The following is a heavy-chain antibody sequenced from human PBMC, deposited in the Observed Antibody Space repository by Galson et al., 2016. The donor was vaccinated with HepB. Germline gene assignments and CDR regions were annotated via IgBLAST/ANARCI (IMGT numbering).Heavy chain of an antibody. Sequence: SLRLSCAASGFTFGTYGMHWVRQAPGKGLEWVGFVWYHGSNQDYGESVTGRFTISRANSKNILYLQMNSLGVDDTAVYYCAREAGTSGCYERLHFDYWGQGVLVTVSS. CDR3: AREAGTSGCYERLHFDY. CDR2: VWYHGSNQ. V-gene: IGHV3-33*01. CDR1: GFTFGTYG. D-gene: IGHD6-19*01. J-gene: IGHJ4*02.